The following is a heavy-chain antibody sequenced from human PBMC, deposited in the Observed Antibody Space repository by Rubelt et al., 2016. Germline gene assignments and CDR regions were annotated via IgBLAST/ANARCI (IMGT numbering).Heavy chain of an antibody. D-gene: IGHD2-15*01. V-gene: IGHV4-39*01. J-gene: IGHJ4*02. CDR2: INHSGST. CDR1: GGSISSSSYY. CDR3: ARLSLCSGGSCYPFDNDY. Sequence: QLQLQESGPGLVKPSETLSLTCTVSGGSISSSSYYWGWIRQPPGKGLEWIGEINHSGSTNYNPSLKSRVTISVDTSKNQFSLKLSSVTAADTAVYYCARLSLCSGGSCYPFDNDYWGQGTLVTVSS.